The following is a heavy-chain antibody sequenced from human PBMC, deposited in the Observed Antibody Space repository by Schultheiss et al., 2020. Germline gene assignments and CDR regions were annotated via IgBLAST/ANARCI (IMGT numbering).Heavy chain of an antibody. J-gene: IGHJ4*02. V-gene: IGHV4-39*01. CDR3: ARHQHGDVDY. CDR2: IYYTGST. D-gene: IGHD4-17*01. CDR1: GGYVSTTSYY. Sequence: SATLSLTCTVSGGYVSTTSYYWGWIRQPPGKGLEWIGNIYYTGSTYSNPSLKSRVTLSTDTSNNQFSLKLSSVTAADTAVYYCARHQHGDVDYWGQGTLVTVSS.